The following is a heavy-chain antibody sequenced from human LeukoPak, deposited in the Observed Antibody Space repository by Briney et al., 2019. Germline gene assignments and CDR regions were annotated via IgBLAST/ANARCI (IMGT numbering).Heavy chain of an antibody. V-gene: IGHV1-8*02. D-gene: IGHD1-14*01. CDR1: GYTFTGYY. CDR2: MNPNSGNT. Sequence: VKVSCKASGYTFTGYYMHWVRQAPGQGLEWMGWMNPNSGNTGYAQKFQGRVTMTRNTSISTAYMELSSLRSEDTAVYYCARKFAKPGDAFDIWGQGTMVTVSS. J-gene: IGHJ3*02. CDR3: ARKFAKPGDAFDI.